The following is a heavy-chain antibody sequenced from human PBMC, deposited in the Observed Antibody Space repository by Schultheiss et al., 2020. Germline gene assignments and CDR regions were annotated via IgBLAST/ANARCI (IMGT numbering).Heavy chain of an antibody. J-gene: IGHJ6*02. CDR1: GFTFSSYA. D-gene: IGHD3-16*02. CDR3: ARDRYKYSVGGMDV. V-gene: IGHV3-30*04. CDR2: ISYDGSNK. Sequence: GGSLRLSCAASGFTFSSYAMHWVRQAPGKGLEWVAVISYDGSNKYYADSVKGRFTISRDNSKNTLYLQMNSLRVEDTAVYYCARDRYKYSVGGMDVWGQGTTVTVYS.